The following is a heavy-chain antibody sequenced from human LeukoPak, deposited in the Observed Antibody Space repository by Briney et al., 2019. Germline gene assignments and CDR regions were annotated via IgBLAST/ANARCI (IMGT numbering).Heavy chain of an antibody. CDR3: ARRDYYGSSGYASGFDY. CDR1: GGTFSSYA. J-gene: IGHJ4*02. D-gene: IGHD3-22*01. CDR2: IIPIFGTA. Sequence: ASVKVSCKASGGTFSSYAISWVRQAPGQGLEWMGGIIPIFGTANYAQKFQGRVTITADESTSTAYMELSSLRSEDTAVYYCARRDYYGSSGYASGFDYWGQGTLVTVSS. V-gene: IGHV1-69*13.